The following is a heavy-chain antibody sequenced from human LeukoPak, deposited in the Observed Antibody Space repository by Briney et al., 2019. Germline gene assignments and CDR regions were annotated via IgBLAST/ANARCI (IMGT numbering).Heavy chain of an antibody. CDR1: GFTVSSKY. J-gene: IGHJ4*02. V-gene: IGHV3-53*01. CDR3: ATATGSNDYGDYLRN. D-gene: IGHD4-17*01. CDR2: IYSDGGGT. Sequence: PGGSLRLSCAASGFTVSSKYISWVRQAPGKGLEWVSVIYSDGGGTYYAVSVRGRFTISRDNSKNTLYLQMNSLRAEDRAVYYCATATGSNDYGDYLRNWGQGALVTVSS.